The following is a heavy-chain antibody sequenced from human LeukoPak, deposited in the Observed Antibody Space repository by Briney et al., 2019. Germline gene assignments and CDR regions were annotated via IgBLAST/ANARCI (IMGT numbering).Heavy chain of an antibody. D-gene: IGHD6-13*01. CDR3: AKALEQETVIALDS. V-gene: IGHV3-23*01. J-gene: IGHJ4*02. CDR2: VSGSGGST. CDR1: GFTFSTHA. Sequence: PGGSLRLSCAASGFTFSTHAMSWVRQAPGKGLEWVSAVSGSGGSTYYADSVKGRFTISRDNSKNTLYPQMNSLRAEDTSIYFCAKALEQETVIALDSWGQGTLVTVSS.